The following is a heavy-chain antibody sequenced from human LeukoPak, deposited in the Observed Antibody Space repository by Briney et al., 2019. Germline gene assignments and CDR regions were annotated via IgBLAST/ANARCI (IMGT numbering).Heavy chain of an antibody. V-gene: IGHV3-23*01. Sequence: GGSLRLSCAASGFTFSSYAMSWVRQAPGKGLEWVSAISGSGGSTYYADSVKGRFTISRDNAKNSLYLQMNSLRAEDTALYYCAKGYDSSGSNWFDPWGQGTLVTVSS. D-gene: IGHD3-22*01. J-gene: IGHJ5*02. CDR3: AKGYDSSGSNWFDP. CDR1: GFTFSSYA. CDR2: ISGSGGST.